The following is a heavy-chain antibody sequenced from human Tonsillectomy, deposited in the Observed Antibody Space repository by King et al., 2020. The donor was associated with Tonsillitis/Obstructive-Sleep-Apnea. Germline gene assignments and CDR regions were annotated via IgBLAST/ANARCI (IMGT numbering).Heavy chain of an antibody. D-gene: IGHD2-2*01. CDR3: ARGPVVPATAWAHAFDI. J-gene: IGHJ3*02. Sequence: VQLVESGGGLIQPGGSLRLSCAASGFTVSSNYMNWVRQAPGKGLQWVSVIYSAGSTYYADSVQGRFTISRDNSKNTLYLQMNRLRAKDTAVYYCARGPVVPATAWAHAFDIWGPGTMVTVSS. V-gene: IGHV3-53*01. CDR1: GFTVSSNY. CDR2: IYSAGST.